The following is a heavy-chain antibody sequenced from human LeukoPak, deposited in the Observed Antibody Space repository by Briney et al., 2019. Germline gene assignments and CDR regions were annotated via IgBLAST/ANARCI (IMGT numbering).Heavy chain of an antibody. V-gene: IGHV4-31*03. CDR2: ISYSGTT. CDR3: ARLRSVAGGTFYFDY. J-gene: IGHJ4*02. D-gene: IGHD6-13*01. Sequence: SETLSLTCTASAGSISSGGYYWSWIRQFPGKGLEWIYYISYSGTTYCNPSLKSRVTISVATSKNQFSLKLTSVTAADTAVYYCARLRSVAGGTFYFDYWGQGILVTVSS. CDR1: AGSISSGGYY.